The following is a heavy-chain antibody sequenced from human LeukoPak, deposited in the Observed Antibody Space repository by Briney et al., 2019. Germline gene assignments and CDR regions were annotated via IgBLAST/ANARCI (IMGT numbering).Heavy chain of an antibody. V-gene: IGHV2-5*02. CDR3: AHATLVYDSSGYYMGWFDP. CDR1: GFSLSTSAVG. J-gene: IGHJ5*02. D-gene: IGHD3-22*01. Sequence: SGPTLVHPTPTLTLTFTFSGFSLSTSAVGVGWIRQPPGKALEWLALFHRDDDKRYSPSLKSRLTITKDTSRNQVVLTMTNMAPVDTATYYCAHATLVYDSSGYYMGWFDPWGQGTLVTVSS. CDR2: FHRDDDK.